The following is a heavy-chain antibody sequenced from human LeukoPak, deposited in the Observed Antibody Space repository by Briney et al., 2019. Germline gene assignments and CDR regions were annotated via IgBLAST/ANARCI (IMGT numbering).Heavy chain of an antibody. J-gene: IGHJ6*02. CDR3: ARDYYDSSGYPYYYGMDV. D-gene: IGHD3-22*01. CDR1: GFTVSSNY. CDR2: IYSGGST. Sequence: PGGSLRLSCAASGFTVSSNYMSWVRQAPGKGLEWVSVIYSGGSTYYADSVKGRFTISRDNSKNTLYLQMNSLRAEDTAVYYCARDYYDSSGYPYYYGMDVWGQGTTVTVSS. V-gene: IGHV3-66*01.